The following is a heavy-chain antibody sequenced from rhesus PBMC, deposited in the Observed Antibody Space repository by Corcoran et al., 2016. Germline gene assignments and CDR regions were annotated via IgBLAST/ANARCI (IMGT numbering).Heavy chain of an antibody. Sequence: QVQLQESGPGLVKPSETLSLTCAVSGYSISSNYWRWIRQPPGKGLGWIGDISGSSGNTDHTPSLKSGVTISTDTSKNQFSLKLSSVTAADTAVYYCARLGDYGVLGWGRGTLVTVSS. D-gene: IGHD4-29*01. CDR2: ISGSSGNT. J-gene: IGHJ5-2*02. CDR1: GYSISSNY. CDR3: ARLGDYGVLG. V-gene: IGHV4-173*01.